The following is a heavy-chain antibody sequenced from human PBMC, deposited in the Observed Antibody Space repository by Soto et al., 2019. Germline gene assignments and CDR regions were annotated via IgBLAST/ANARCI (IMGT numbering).Heavy chain of an antibody. CDR1: RYIFTNYG. CDR3: ARALTGYGMDV. J-gene: IGHJ6*02. V-gene: IGHV1-18*01. Sequence: QVQLVQSGVEVREPGASVKVSCKAVRYIFTNYGVRWLRQAPGQGLEWMGWITTYNGNTEYAQKFQGRVTMTTDAATSTAYMELGSLRSDDTAIYYCARALTGYGMDVWGQGTTVNVSS. CDR2: ITTYNGNT.